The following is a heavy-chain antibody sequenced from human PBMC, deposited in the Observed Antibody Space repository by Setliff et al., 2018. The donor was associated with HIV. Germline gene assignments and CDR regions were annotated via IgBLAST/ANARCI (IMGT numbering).Heavy chain of an antibody. CDR1: GDTFNNYA. CDR3: ARGTGPDCSSTSCYESWFDP. V-gene: IGHV1-3*01. J-gene: IGHJ5*02. Sequence: ASVKVSCKASGDTFNNYAINWVRQAPGQGLEWMGWINAGNGNTKYSQKFQGRVTITRDTSASTAYMELSSLRSEDTAVYYCARGTGPDCSSTSCYESWFDPWGQGTLVTVSS. D-gene: IGHD2-2*01. CDR2: INAGNGNT.